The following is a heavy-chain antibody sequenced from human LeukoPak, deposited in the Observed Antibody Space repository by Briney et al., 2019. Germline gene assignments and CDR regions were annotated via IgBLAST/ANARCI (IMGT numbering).Heavy chain of an antibody. V-gene: IGHV3-23*01. CDR2: RSVNGDMT. J-gene: IGHJ5*02. CDR1: GFTFNRHG. D-gene: IGHD3-16*02. Sequence: GGSLRLSCSASGFTFNRHGMSWVRQAPGKGLEWVAGRSVNGDMTYYADSVRGRFTISRDNSKNMVYLQMNSLRVGDMAVYYCARDGKNYDKSLGPFDPWGQGTLVTVSS. CDR3: ARDGKNYDKSLGPFDP.